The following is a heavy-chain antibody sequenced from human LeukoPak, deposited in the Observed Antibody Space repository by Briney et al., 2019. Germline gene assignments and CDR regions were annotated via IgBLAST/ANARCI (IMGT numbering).Heavy chain of an antibody. V-gene: IGHV3-30*04. J-gene: IGHJ4*02. Sequence: PGGSVRLSCAASGFTFSSYAMHWVRQAPGKGLEWVAVISYDGSNKYYADSVKGRFTISRDNSKNTLYLQMNSLRAEDTAVYYCARGPYYDILTGPDYWGQGTLVTVSS. CDR2: ISYDGSNK. D-gene: IGHD3-9*01. CDR1: GFTFSSYA. CDR3: ARGPYYDILTGPDY.